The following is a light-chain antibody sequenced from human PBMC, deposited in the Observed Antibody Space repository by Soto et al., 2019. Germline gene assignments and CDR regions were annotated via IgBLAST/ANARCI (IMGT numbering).Light chain of an antibody. Sequence: EIVMTQSPATLSVSPGERATLSCRASQSVNTQLAWYQQKPGQAPRLIIHGASSRATGVPDRITGSGSGTDFTLSISRLEPEDFAVYYCQQYGGSTRTFGQGTKVDIK. CDR2: GAS. CDR1: QSVNTQ. CDR3: QQYGGSTRT. J-gene: IGKJ1*01. V-gene: IGKV3-20*01.